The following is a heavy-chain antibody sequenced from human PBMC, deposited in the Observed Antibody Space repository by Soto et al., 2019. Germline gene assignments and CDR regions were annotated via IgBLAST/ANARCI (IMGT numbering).Heavy chain of an antibody. Sequence: PSETRSLTCTVSGGSISSYYWSWIRQPPGKGLEWIGYIYYSGSTNYNPSLKSRVTISVDTSKNQFSLKLSSVTAADTAVYYCARSVDTAMGNFDYWGQGTLVTVSS. CDR1: GGSISSYY. D-gene: IGHD5-18*01. J-gene: IGHJ4*02. V-gene: IGHV4-59*01. CDR3: ARSVDTAMGNFDY. CDR2: IYYSGST.